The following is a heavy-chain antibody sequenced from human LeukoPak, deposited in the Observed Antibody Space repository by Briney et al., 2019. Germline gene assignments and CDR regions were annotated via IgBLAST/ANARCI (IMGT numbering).Heavy chain of an antibody. D-gene: IGHD3-9*01. CDR3: ARFDFDNYYYYYYMDV. CDR1: GYTFTGYD. CDR2: MNPNSGNT. J-gene: IGHJ6*03. V-gene: IGHV1-8*01. Sequence: ASVKVSCKASGYTFTGYDINWVRQATGQGLEWMGWMNPNSGNTGYAQKFQGRVTMTRNTSISAAYMELSSLRSEDTAVYYCARFDFDNYYYYYYMDVWGKGTTVTVSS.